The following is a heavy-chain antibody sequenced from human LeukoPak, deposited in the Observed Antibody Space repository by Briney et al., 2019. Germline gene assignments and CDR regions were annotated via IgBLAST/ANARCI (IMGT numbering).Heavy chain of an antibody. D-gene: IGHD2-15*01. CDR2: ISAYNGNT. CDR1: GYTFTSYG. J-gene: IGHJ6*03. CDR3: ARDLGRYCSGGRCHYYSYYMDV. Sequence: ASVKLSCKASGYTFTSYGISWVRQAPGQGLEWMGWISAYNGNTNYAQKLQGRVAMTTDTSTSTAYMELRSLRSDDTAVYYCARDLGRYCSGGRCHYYSYYMDVWGKGTTVTVSS. V-gene: IGHV1-18*01.